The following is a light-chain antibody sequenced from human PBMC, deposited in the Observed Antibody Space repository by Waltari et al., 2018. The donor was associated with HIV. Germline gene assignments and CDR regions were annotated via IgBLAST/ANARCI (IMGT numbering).Light chain of an antibody. CDR1: SSDVGSYYY. Sequence: QSALTQPPSASGSPGQSVTIPCTGTSSDVGSYYYVSWYQQHPSKAPKLIIYEVSKRPSGVPDRFSGSKSDNTASLTVSGLQAEDEADYYCSSYAGSNNFVVFGGGTKLTVL. CDR2: EVS. V-gene: IGLV2-8*01. J-gene: IGLJ2*01. CDR3: SSYAGSNNFVV.